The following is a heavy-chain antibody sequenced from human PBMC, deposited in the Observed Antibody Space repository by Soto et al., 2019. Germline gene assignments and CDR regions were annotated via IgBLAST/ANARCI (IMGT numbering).Heavy chain of an antibody. V-gene: IGHV4-30-4*01. CDR2: IYYSGST. CDR3: ARDRGPYDFWSGYYIDY. J-gene: IGHJ4*02. Sequence: QVQLQESGPGLVKPSQTLSLTCTVSGGSISSGDYYCSWIRQPPGKGLEWIGYIYYSGSTYYNPSLKSRVTISVDTSKNQFSLKLSSVTAADTAVYYCARDRGPYDFWSGYYIDYWGQGTLVTVSS. CDR1: GGSISSGDYY. D-gene: IGHD3-3*01.